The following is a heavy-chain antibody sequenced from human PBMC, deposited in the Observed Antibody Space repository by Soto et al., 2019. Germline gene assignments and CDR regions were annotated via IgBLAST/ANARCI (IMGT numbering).Heavy chain of an antibody. J-gene: IGHJ3*02. CDR2: IVPTFGTT. V-gene: IGHV1-69*12. CDR1: GGTFNYYA. Sequence: QVQLVQSGAEVKKPGSSVKVSCKVSGGTFNYYAINWVRQAPGQGLEWMGGIVPTFGTTNYAQKFQGRVTITADESTSTAYMELSSLRSEDTAVYYCARSGVVVNAFDIWGQGTLVTVSS. D-gene: IGHD2-21*01. CDR3: ARSGVVVNAFDI.